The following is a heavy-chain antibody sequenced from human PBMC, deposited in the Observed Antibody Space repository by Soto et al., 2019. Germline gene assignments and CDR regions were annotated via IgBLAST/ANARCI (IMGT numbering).Heavy chain of an antibody. CDR3: ARDLLYYDFWSGYYLRWFDP. Sequence: SETLSLTCTVSGGSISSGDYYWSWIRQPPGKGLEWIGYIYYSGSTYYNPSLKSRVTISVDTSKNQFSLKRSSVTAADTAVYYCARDLLYYDFWSGYYLRWFDPWGQGTLVTVSS. D-gene: IGHD3-3*01. CDR2: IYYSGST. J-gene: IGHJ5*02. CDR1: GGSISSGDYY. V-gene: IGHV4-30-4*01.